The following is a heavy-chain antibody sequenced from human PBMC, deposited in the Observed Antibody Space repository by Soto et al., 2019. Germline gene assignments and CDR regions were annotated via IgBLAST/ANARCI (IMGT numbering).Heavy chain of an antibody. D-gene: IGHD1-26*01. Sequence: QVQLVQSGAEVKKHGSSVKVSCKASGGTFSSYSINWVRQAPGQGREWMGEIIPIFGTANYAQKFQGRVTITADESTSTAYMELSSLRSEDTAVYYCARDGGRHSGWIDYWGQGTLVTVSS. CDR3: ARDGGRHSGWIDY. CDR1: GGTFSSYS. V-gene: IGHV1-69*01. J-gene: IGHJ4*02. CDR2: IIPIFGTA.